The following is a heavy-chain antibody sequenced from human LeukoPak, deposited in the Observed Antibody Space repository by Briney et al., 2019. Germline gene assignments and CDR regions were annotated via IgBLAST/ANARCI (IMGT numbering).Heavy chain of an antibody. V-gene: IGHV3-23*01. D-gene: IGHD2-15*01. CDR2: ISGSGGST. CDR3: AKGGVVHAFDI. CDR1: GFTLTSYA. Sequence: GGSLRLSCAASGFTLTSYAMSWVRQAPGQGLEWVSAISGSGGSTYYADSVKGRFTISRDNSKNTLYLQMNSLRAEDTAVYYCAKGGVVHAFDIWGQGTMVTVSS. J-gene: IGHJ3*02.